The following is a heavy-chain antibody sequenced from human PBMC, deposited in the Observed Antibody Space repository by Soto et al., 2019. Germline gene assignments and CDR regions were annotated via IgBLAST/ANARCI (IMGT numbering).Heavy chain of an antibody. V-gene: IGHV3-48*03. D-gene: IGHD1-26*01. J-gene: IGHJ3*02. CDR2: ISKNGIDI. Sequence: GGSLRLSCAASGFSFSTYEMNWVRQAPGKGLEWVSYISKNGIDIYYADSVKGRFTISRDNANNSLFLQMDSLRPEDTAVYYCAPRKYGSFNIGAFDIWGQGTMVTVSS. CDR1: GFSFSTYE. CDR3: APRKYGSFNIGAFDI.